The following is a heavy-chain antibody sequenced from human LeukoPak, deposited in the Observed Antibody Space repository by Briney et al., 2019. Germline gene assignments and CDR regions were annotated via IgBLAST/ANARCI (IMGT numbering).Heavy chain of an antibody. CDR1: GGSISSGGYY. D-gene: IGHD6-19*01. CDR3: ARVDRSGWPRSYYGMDV. J-gene: IGHJ6*02. V-gene: IGHV4-30-2*01. Sequence: SSETLSLTCTVSGGSISSGGYYWSWIRQPPGKGLEWIGYTYHSGSTYYNPSLKSRVTISVDRSKNQFSLKLSSVTAADTAVYYCARVDRSGWPRSYYGMDVWGQGTTVTVSS. CDR2: TYHSGST.